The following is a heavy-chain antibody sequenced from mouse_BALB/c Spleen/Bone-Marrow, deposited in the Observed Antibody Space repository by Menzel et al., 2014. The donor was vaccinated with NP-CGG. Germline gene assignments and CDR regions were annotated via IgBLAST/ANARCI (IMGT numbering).Heavy chain of an antibody. CDR3: ARGIYYDLTWFAY. V-gene: IGHV1-67*01. CDR2: ISTYSGNT. Sequence: QVQLQQPGPELVRPGVSVKISCKGSGYTFTDYAMHWVKQSHAKSLEWIGVISTYSGNTNYNQKFKGKATMTVDKSSSTAYMELARLTSEDSAIYYCARGIYYDLTWFAYWGQGTLVTVSA. J-gene: IGHJ3*01. D-gene: IGHD2-4*01. CDR1: GYTFTDYA.